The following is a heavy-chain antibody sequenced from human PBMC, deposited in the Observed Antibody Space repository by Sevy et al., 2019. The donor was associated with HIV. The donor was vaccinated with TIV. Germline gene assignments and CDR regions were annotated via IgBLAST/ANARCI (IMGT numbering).Heavy chain of an antibody. CDR3: ARRHWDY. V-gene: IGHV4-59*13. CDR1: GGSISSYY. Sequence: SETLSLTCTVSGGSISSYYWSWIRQPPGKGLEWIGYIYYIGSTNYNPSLKSRVTISVDTSKNQFSLKLSSVTAADTAVYYCARRHWDYWGQGTLVTVSS. J-gene: IGHJ4*02. CDR2: IYYIGST.